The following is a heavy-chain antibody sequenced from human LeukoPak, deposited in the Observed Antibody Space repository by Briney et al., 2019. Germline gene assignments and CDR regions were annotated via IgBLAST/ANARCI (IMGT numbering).Heavy chain of an antibody. CDR1: GYSFTSYW. D-gene: IGHD5-18*01. Sequence: GESLKISCKGSGYSFTSYWIGWVRQMPGKGLEWMGIIYPGDSDTRYSPSSQGQVTISADKSISTAYLQRSRLKASDTAMYYCARRDTAMDAFDYWGQGTLVTVSS. J-gene: IGHJ4*02. CDR3: ARRDTAMDAFDY. V-gene: IGHV5-51*01. CDR2: IYPGDSDT.